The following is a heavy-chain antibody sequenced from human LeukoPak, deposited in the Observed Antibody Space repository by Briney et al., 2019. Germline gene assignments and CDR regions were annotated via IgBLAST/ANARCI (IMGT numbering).Heavy chain of an antibody. J-gene: IGHJ4*02. CDR1: GFTFSNAW. V-gene: IGHV3-43*02. CDR3: AKDIGSGWSFDY. CDR2: IKGNGDTT. Sequence: PGGSLRLSCAASGFTFSNAWMSWVRQAPGKGLEWVSLIKGNGDTTYNADSVKGRFTISRDNSKNSLYLQINSLRTEDTALYYCAKDIGSGWSFDYWGQGTLVTVSS. D-gene: IGHD6-19*01.